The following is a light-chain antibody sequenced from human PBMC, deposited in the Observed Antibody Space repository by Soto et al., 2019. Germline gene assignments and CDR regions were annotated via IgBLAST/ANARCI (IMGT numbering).Light chain of an antibody. J-gene: IGKJ5*01. CDR3: QQYNEWPPFT. V-gene: IGKV3-15*01. CDR2: GAS. Sequence: EIVMKQSPATLSVAPWERATLSFMASQSVRSNLAWYQQKPGQSPRLLIYGASTRATGIPARFSGSVSGTEFTLTISSLQSEDFAVYYCQQYNEWPPFTFGQGTRLEIK. CDR1: QSVRSN.